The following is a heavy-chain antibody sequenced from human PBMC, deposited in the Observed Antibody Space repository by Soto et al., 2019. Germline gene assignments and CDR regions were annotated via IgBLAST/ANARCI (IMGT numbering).Heavy chain of an antibody. CDR3: ARTPITMIPAGSEAPYYYYGMDV. CDR2: IDWDDDK. V-gene: IGHV2-70*01. CDR1: GFSLSTSGMC. J-gene: IGHJ6*02. Sequence: SGPTLVNPTQTLTLTCTFSGFSLSTSGMCVSWIRQPPGKALEWLALIDWDDDKYYSTSLKTRLTISKDTSKNQVVLTMTNMDPVDTATYYCARTPITMIPAGSEAPYYYYGMDVWGQGTTVTVSS. D-gene: IGHD3-22*01.